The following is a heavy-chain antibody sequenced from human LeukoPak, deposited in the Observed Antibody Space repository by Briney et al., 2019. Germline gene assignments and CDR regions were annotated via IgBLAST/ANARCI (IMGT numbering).Heavy chain of an antibody. CDR3: AKDYSGSSPWWFDP. J-gene: IGHJ5*02. CDR1: GLTFSSYS. V-gene: IGHV3-23*01. D-gene: IGHD1-26*01. CDR2: ISASGGLT. Sequence: GGSLRLSCAASGLTFSSYSISWVRQAPAKGLEWVSTISASGGLTYYADSVKGRFTISRDNSKNTLYLQVSSLRAEDTAVYYCAKDYSGSSPWWFDPWGQGTLVTVSS.